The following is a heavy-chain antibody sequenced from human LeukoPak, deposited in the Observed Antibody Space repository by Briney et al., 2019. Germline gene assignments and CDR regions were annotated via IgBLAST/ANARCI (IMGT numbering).Heavy chain of an antibody. CDR2: IMSGGVAI. V-gene: IGHV3-23*01. D-gene: IGHD3-22*01. CDR1: GFTFSNHA. CDR3: AKDGFDYYDSSGYYYFNY. J-gene: IGHJ4*02. Sequence: GGSLRLSCAASGFTFSNHAMSWVRQAPGKGLQWVSAIMSGGVAIYYADSVKGRFTISRDNSKNTLYLQMNSLRAEDTAVYYCAKDGFDYYDSSGYYYFNYWGQGTLVTVSS.